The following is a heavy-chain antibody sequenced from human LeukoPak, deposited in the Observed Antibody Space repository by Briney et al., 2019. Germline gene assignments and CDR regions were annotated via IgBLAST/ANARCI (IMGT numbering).Heavy chain of an antibody. J-gene: IGHJ4*02. CDR2: IKQDGSEK. V-gene: IGHV3-7*01. D-gene: IGHD1-14*01. Sequence: PGGSLRLSCAASGFTFSSYWMSWVRQAPGKGLEWVANIKQDGSEKYYVDSVKGRFTISRDNAKNSLYLQMNSLRAEDTAVYYCARDEPLVPDSFDYWGQGTLVTVSS. CDR3: ARDEPLVPDSFDY. CDR1: GFTFSSYW.